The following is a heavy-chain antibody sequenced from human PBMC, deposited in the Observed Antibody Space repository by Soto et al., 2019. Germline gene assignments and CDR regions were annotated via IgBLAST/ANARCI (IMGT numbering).Heavy chain of an antibody. V-gene: IGHV2-5*02. CDR2: IYWDDAK. D-gene: IGHD1-26*01. Sequence: QITLKESGPTLVKPTQTLTLTCTFSGFSLSTSRVGVGWIRQPPGKALEWLAVIYWDDAKTYRPSLKSRLTITKDTSKNQVALTMTNMDPVDTATYYCAHAYGGRSLYWGQGTLVPVSS. CDR3: AHAYGGRSLY. J-gene: IGHJ4*02. CDR1: GFSLSTSRVG.